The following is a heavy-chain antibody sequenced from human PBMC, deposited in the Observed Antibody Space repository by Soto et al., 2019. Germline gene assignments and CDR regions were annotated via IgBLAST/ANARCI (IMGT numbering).Heavy chain of an antibody. J-gene: IGHJ4*02. D-gene: IGHD3-3*01. CDR1: GFSLSTSGVG. V-gene: IGHV2-5*02. CDR2: IYWDDDK. CDR3: AHGGYDFWSGYPYYFDY. Sequence: QITLKESGPPLVKPTQTLTLTCTFSGFSLSTSGVGVGWIRQPPGKALEWLALIYWDDDKRYSPSLKSRLTITKDTSKNQVVLTMTNMDPVDTATYYCAHGGYDFWSGYPYYFDYWGQGTLVTVSS.